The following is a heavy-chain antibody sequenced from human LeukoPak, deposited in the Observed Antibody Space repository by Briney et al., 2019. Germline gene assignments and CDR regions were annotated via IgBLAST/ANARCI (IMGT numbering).Heavy chain of an antibody. CDR1: GGTIRSYY. CDR2: IYDSGST. D-gene: IGHD6-19*01. CDR3: ARRDSGGYGYFDL. V-gene: IGHV4-59*01. Sequence: SETLSLTCTVSGGTIRSYYWSWIRQPPGKGLEWIGYIYDSGSTSYNPSLKSRVTISVDTSKNQFSLRLTSLTAADTAVYYCARRDSGGYGYFDLWGRGTLVTVSS. J-gene: IGHJ2*01.